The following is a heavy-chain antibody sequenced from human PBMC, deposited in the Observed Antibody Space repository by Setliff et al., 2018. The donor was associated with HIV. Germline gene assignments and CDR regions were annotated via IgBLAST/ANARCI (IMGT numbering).Heavy chain of an antibody. CDR3: TRDLNLPGGEDFDT. V-gene: IGHV3-30*07. CDR2: ISYDGSNK. D-gene: IGHD2-2*01. Sequence: GGSLRLSCAASGFTFSSYAMHWVRQAPGKGLEWVAVISYDGSNKYYADSVKGRFTISRDNAKNSLYLQMNSLRAEDTAIYYCTRDLNLPGGEDFDTWGQGTLVTVSS. J-gene: IGHJ3*02. CDR1: GFTFSSYA.